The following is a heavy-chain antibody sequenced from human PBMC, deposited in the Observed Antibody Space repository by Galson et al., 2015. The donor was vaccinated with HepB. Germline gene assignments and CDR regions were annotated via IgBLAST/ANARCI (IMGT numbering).Heavy chain of an antibody. CDR3: ARDSAWQWLERGHFDY. CDR1: GFTFSSYG. V-gene: IGHV3-33*01. J-gene: IGHJ4*02. Sequence: SLRLSCAASGFTFSSYGMHWVRQAPGKGLEWVAVIWYDGSNKYYADSVKGRFTISRDNSKNTLYLQMNSLRAEDTAVYYCARDSAWQWLERGHFDYWGQGTLVTVSS. D-gene: IGHD6-19*01. CDR2: IWYDGSNK.